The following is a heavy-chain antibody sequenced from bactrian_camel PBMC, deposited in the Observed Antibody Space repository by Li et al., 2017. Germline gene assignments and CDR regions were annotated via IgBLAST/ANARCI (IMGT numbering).Heavy chain of an antibody. D-gene: IGHD4*01. V-gene: IGHV3S1*01. J-gene: IGHJ6*01. CDR3: AADRAIYYRDYGPYRPGLGY. CDR1: GFTFSRHW. Sequence: HVQLVESGGGLVQPGGSLRLSCAASGFTFSRHWMYRVRQTPGKGLEWVSTINSDGGITYYADSLKGRFTISRDNAKNTLYLQMNSLKPEDTAVYYCAADRAIYYRDYGPYRPGLGYWGQGTQVTVS. CDR2: INSDGGIT.